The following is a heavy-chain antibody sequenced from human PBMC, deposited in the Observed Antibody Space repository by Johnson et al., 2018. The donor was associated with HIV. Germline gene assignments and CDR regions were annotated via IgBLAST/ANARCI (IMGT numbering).Heavy chain of an antibody. D-gene: IGHD3-3*01. CDR1: GFTFSSYW. CDR3: TTAGGRDTIFGVANDAFDI. J-gene: IGHJ3*02. CDR2: IKPDGSEK. V-gene: IGHV3-7*05. Sequence: EVQLVESGGGLVQPGGSLRLSCAASGFTFSSYWMSWVRQAPGKGLEWVAHIKPDGSEKYYVDSVKGRFTISRDDSNNTLYLQMNSLKTEDTAVYYCTTAGGRDTIFGVANDAFDIWGQGTMVTVSS.